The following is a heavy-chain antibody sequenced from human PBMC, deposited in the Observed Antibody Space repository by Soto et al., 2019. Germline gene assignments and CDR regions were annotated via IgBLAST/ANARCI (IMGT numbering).Heavy chain of an antibody. CDR2: ISGSGGNT. D-gene: IGHD3-10*01. V-gene: IGHV3-23*01. Sequence: GGSLRLSCAGSGFTFSNYAMRWVRQAPGKGLECVSTISGSGGNTYYADSVKGRFTISRDNSKNTLYLQMNSLRAEDTAAYYCAKDSVYYYGSGSLSYFDHWGQGTLVTVSS. J-gene: IGHJ4*02. CDR3: AKDSVYYYGSGSLSYFDH. CDR1: GFTFSNYA.